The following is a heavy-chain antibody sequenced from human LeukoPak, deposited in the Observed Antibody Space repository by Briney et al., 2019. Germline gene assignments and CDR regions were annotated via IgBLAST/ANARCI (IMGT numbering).Heavy chain of an antibody. D-gene: IGHD5-24*01. V-gene: IGHV4-34*01. CDR1: GGSFSGYY. J-gene: IGHJ4*02. CDR3: ARGGMGYNSYLTPRCFDY. Sequence: SETLSLTCAVYGGSFSGYYWSWIRQPPGKGLEWIGEINHSGSTNYNPSLKSRVTISVDTSKNQFSLKLSSVTPADTAVYYCARGGMGYNSYLTPRCFDYWGQGTLVTVSS. CDR2: INHSGST.